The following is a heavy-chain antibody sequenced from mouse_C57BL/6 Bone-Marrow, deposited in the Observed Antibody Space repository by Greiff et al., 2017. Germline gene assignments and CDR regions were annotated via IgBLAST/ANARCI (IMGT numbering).Heavy chain of an antibody. Sequence: DVQLQESGTVLARPGASVKMSCQTSGYTFTSYWMHWVKQRPGQGLEWIGAIYPGNSDTSYNQKFKGKAKLTAVTSASTAYMELSSLTNEDSAVYYCSTTVVATFDYWGQGTTLTVST. V-gene: IGHV1-5*01. D-gene: IGHD1-1*01. CDR2: IYPGNSDT. CDR1: GYTFTSYW. J-gene: IGHJ2*01. CDR3: STTVVATFDY.